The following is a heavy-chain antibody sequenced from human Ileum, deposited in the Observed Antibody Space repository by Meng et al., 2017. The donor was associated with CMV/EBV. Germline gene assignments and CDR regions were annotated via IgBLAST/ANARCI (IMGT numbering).Heavy chain of an antibody. CDR2: INHSGST. D-gene: IGHD2-2*01. CDR3: ARDRVVVVPAAVAY. CDR1: GGSFSGYY. Sequence: SETLSLTCAVYGGSFSGYYWSWIRQPPGKGLEWIGEINHSGSTNYNPSLKSRVTISVDTSKNQFSLKLSSVTAADTAVYYCARDRVVVVPAAVAYWGQGALVTVSS. V-gene: IGHV4-34*01. J-gene: IGHJ4*02.